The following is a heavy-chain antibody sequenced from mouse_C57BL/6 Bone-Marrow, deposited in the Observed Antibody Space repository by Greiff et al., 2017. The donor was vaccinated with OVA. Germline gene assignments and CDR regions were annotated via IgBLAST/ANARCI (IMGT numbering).Heavy chain of an antibody. V-gene: IGHV1-55*01. CDR1: GYTFTSYW. J-gene: IGHJ3*01. Sequence: QVHVKQPGAELVKPGASVKMSCKASGYTFTSYWITWVKQRPGQGLEWIGDIYPGSGSTNYNEKFKSKATLTVDTSSSTAYMQLSSLTSEDSAVYYCAGGCYHGAWFAYWGQGTLVTVSA. CDR3: AGGCYHGAWFAY. CDR2: IYPGSGST.